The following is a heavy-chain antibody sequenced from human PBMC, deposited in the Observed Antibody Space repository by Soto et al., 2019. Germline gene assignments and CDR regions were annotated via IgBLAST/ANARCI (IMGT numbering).Heavy chain of an antibody. Sequence: ASVKVSCKVSGYTLTELSMHWVRQAPGKGLEWMGGFDPEDGETIYAQKFQGRVTMTEDTSTDTAYMELSSLRSEDTAVYYCATRCSSTSCYLENFDYWGQGTLVTVSS. CDR2: FDPEDGET. CDR1: GYTLTELS. V-gene: IGHV1-24*01. D-gene: IGHD2-2*01. J-gene: IGHJ4*02. CDR3: ATRCSSTSCYLENFDY.